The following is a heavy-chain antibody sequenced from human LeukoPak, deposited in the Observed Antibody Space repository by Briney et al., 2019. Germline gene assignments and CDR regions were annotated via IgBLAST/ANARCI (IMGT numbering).Heavy chain of an antibody. Sequence: HPGGSLRLSCAASGFTFSSYAMSWIRQAPGKGLEWVSYISSSGSTIYYADSAKGRFTISRDNAKNSLFLQMNSLRAEDTAVYYCARLPAYCSSTSCYYDYWGQGTLVTVSS. J-gene: IGHJ4*02. D-gene: IGHD2-2*01. V-gene: IGHV3-48*04. CDR2: ISSSGSTI. CDR1: GFTFSSYA. CDR3: ARLPAYCSSTSCYYDY.